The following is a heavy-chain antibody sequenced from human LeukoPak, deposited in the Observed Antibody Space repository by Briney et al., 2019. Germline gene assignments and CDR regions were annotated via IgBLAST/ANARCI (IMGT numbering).Heavy chain of an antibody. CDR1: GGSISSYY. D-gene: IGHD2-2*01. V-gene: IGHV4-4*07. CDR2: IYTSGST. J-gene: IGHJ6*02. CDR3: ARAPDIVVVPAAYGMDV. Sequence: SETLSLTCTVSGGSISSYYWSWIRQPAGKGLEWIGRIYTSGSTNYNPSLKSRVTISVDTSKNQFSLKLSSVTAADTAVYYCARAPDIVVVPAAYGMDVWGQGTTVTVSS.